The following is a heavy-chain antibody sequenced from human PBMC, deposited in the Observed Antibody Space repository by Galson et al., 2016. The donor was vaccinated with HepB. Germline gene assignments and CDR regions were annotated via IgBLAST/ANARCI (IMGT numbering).Heavy chain of an antibody. D-gene: IGHD3-10*01. CDR2: ISHDGRKQ. J-gene: IGHJ4*02. CDR3: AKAKLWFGELLPGD. Sequence: SLRLSCAASGLRFSSYGMHWVRQAPGKGLERVAVISHDGRKQYYGDSVQGRFTISRDNSKNTLYLQMNSLRAEDTAVYYCAKAKLWFGELLPGDWGQGTLVIVSS. V-gene: IGHV3-30*18. CDR1: GLRFSSYG.